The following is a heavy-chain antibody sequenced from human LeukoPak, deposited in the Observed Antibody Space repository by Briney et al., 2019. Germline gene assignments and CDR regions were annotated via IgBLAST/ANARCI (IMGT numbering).Heavy chain of an antibody. V-gene: IGHV3-21*01. D-gene: IGHD6-19*01. CDR3: ARDNAVTLDY. Sequence: GGSLRLSCAASGFTFSTYNMNWVRQAPGKGLEWVSSITSSSSYIYYADSVKGRFTISRDNAKNTLYLQMNSLRAEDTAVYYCARDNAVTLDYWGQGTLVTVSS. CDR1: GFTFSTYN. J-gene: IGHJ4*02. CDR2: ITSSSSYI.